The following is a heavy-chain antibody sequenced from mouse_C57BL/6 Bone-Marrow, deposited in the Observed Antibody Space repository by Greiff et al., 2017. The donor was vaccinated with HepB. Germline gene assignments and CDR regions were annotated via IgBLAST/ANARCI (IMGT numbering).Heavy chain of an antibody. CDR2: IYPGSGST. Sequence: QVHVKQPGAELVKPGASVKMSCKASGYTFTSYWITWVKQRPGQGLEWIGDIYPGSGSTNYNEKFKSKATLTVDTSSSTAYMQLSSLTSEDSAVYYCARSGTPPLYFDYWGQGTTLTVSS. CDR3: ARSGTPPLYFDY. J-gene: IGHJ2*01. CDR1: GYTFTSYW. D-gene: IGHD3-1*01. V-gene: IGHV1-55*01.